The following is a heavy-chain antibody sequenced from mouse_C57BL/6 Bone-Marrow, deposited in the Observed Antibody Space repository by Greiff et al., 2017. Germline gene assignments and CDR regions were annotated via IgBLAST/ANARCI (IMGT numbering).Heavy chain of an antibody. Sequence: QVQLQQPGAELVRPGTSVKLSCKASGYTFTSYWMHWVKQRPGQGLEWIGVIDPSDSYTNYNQKFKGKATLTVDTSSITAYMQLSSLTSEDSAVYYCAREAIYYDYDGAWFAYWGQGTLVTVSA. CDR3: AREAIYYDYDGAWFAY. CDR1: GYTFTSYW. D-gene: IGHD2-4*01. V-gene: IGHV1-59*01. CDR2: IDPSDSYT. J-gene: IGHJ3*01.